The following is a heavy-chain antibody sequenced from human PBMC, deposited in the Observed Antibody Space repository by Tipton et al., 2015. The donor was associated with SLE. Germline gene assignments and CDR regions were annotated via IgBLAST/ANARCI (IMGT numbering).Heavy chain of an antibody. Sequence: SLRLSCAASGFTFSSYSMNWVRQAPGKGLGWVSYISSSSSYTNYADSVKGRFTISRNNAKNSLYLQMNSLRAEDTAVYYCASGIAAAGSNWYFDLWGRGTLAAASS. CDR2: ISSSSSYT. V-gene: IGHV3-21*05. D-gene: IGHD6-13*01. J-gene: IGHJ2*01. CDR1: GFTFSSYS. CDR3: ASGIAAAGSNWYFDL.